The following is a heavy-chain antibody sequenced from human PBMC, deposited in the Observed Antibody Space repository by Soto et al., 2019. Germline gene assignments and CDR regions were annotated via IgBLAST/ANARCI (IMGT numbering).Heavy chain of an antibody. V-gene: IGHV3-33*01. CDR3: ARDNSSVDAFDI. CDR2: IWYDGSNK. CDR1: GFTFSSYG. Sequence: QVQLVESGGGVVQPGRSLRLSCAASGFTFSSYGMHWVRQAPGKGLEWVAVIWYDGSNKYYADSVKGRFTISRDNSKNTLYLQMNSLRAEDTAAYYCARDNSSVDAFDIWGQGTMVTVSS. D-gene: IGHD6-25*01. J-gene: IGHJ3*02.